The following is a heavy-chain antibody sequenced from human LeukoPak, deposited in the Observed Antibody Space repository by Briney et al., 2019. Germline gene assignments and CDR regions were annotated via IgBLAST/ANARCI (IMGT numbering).Heavy chain of an antibody. Sequence: ASVKVSCKASGYTFTGYYMHWVRQAPGQGLEWMGWINPNSGGTNYAQKFQGRVTMTRDTSISTAYMELSRLRSDDTAVYYCARDGGSGSPSFGYWGQGTLVTVSS. CDR3: ARDGGSGSPSFGY. CDR1: GYTFTGYY. V-gene: IGHV1-2*02. D-gene: IGHD3-10*01. CDR2: INPNSGGT. J-gene: IGHJ4*02.